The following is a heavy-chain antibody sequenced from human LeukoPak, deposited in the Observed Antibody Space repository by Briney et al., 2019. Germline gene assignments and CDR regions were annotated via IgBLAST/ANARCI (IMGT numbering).Heavy chain of an antibody. V-gene: IGHV3-53*01. J-gene: IGHJ5*02. CDR3: ASGGPHNWFDP. CDR2: IYSGGST. D-gene: IGHD4-23*01. Sequence: GGSLRLSCAASGFTVSSNYMSWVRQAPGKGLEWVSVIYSGGSTYYADSVKGRFTISRDNSKNTLYLQMNSLRAEDTAVYSCASGGPHNWFDPWGQGTLVTVSS. CDR1: GFTVSSNY.